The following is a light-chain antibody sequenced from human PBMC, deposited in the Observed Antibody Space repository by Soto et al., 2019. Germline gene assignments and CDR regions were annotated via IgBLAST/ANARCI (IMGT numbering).Light chain of an antibody. V-gene: IGLV2-23*01. J-gene: IGLJ1*01. Sequence: QSVLNQPASVSGSPGQAITISCTGTSSDVGSYNLVSWYQQHPGKAPKLMIYEGSKRPSGVSNRFSGSKSGNTASLTISGLQAEDEADYFCCSYAGGSTYVFGTGTKVT. CDR2: EGS. CDR3: CSYAGGSTYV. CDR1: SSDVGSYNL.